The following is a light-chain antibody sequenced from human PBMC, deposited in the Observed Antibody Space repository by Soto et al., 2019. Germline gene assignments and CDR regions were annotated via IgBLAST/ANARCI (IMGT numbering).Light chain of an antibody. Sequence: IQMTHFCSTPSSSVADRVTITFRASQSISSWLAWYQQKPGKAPKLLIYKASTLKSGVPSRFSGSGSGTEFTLTISSLQPDDFATYYCQHYNSYSEAFGQGTKVDI. J-gene: IGKJ1*01. CDR2: KAS. V-gene: IGKV1-5*03. CDR3: QHYNSYSEA. CDR1: QSISSW.